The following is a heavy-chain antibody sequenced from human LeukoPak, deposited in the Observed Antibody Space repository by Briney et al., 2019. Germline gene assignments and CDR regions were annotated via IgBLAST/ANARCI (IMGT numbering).Heavy chain of an antibody. CDR2: IIPILGIA. J-gene: IGHJ4*02. CDR3: ARSYSSSWYAVDY. D-gene: IGHD6-13*01. V-gene: IGHV1-69*04. Sequence: SVKVSCKASGGTFSSYAISWVRQAPGQGLEWMGRIIPILGIANYAQKFQGRVTITADKSTSTAYMELSSLRSEDTAVYYCARSYSSSWYAVDYWGQGTLVTVSS. CDR1: GGTFSSYA.